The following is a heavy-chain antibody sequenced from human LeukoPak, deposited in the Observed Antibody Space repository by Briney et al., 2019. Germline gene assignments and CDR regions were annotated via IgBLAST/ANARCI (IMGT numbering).Heavy chain of an antibody. CDR1: GESISSGSYY. J-gene: IGHJ5*02. CDR2: IYSSGST. D-gene: IGHD2-2*01. CDR3: ARDGAYCSSTSCYNWFDP. V-gene: IGHV4-61*02. Sequence: SETLSLTCTVSGESISSGSYYWSWIRQPAGKGLEWIGRIYSSGSTNYNPSLKSRVTISVDTSKNQFSLTLSSVTAADTAVYYCARDGAYCSSTSCYNWFDPWGQGTLVTVSS.